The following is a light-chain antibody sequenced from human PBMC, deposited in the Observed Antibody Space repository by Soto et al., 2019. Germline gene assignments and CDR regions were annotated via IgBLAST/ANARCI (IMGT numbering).Light chain of an antibody. CDR1: NNDIGGYNY. CDR2: DVT. Sequence: QSALTQPASVSGSPGQSIAISCTGTNNDIGGYNYVSWYQQHPGKAPKIMIYDVTARPSGVSSRFSGSKSGSAASLTIPGLQSEDEADYYCSSYPSSPTHMVFGGGTKVTVL. J-gene: IGLJ2*01. V-gene: IGLV2-14*03. CDR3: SSYPSSPTHMV.